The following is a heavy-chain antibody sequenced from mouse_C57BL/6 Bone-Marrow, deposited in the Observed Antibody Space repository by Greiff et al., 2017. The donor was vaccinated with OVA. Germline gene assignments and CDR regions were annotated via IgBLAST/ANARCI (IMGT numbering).Heavy chain of an antibody. D-gene: IGHD1-1*01. CDR2: ISYDGSN. CDR1: GYSITSGYY. CDR3: ACPYYYGSRGFDY. J-gene: IGHJ2*01. Sequence: DVQLQESGPGLVKPSQSLSLTCSVTGYSITSGYYWNWIRQFPGNKLEWMGYISYDGSNNYNPSLKNRISITRDTSKNQFFLKLNSVTTEDTATYYCACPYYYGSRGFDYWGQGTTLTVSS. V-gene: IGHV3-6*01.